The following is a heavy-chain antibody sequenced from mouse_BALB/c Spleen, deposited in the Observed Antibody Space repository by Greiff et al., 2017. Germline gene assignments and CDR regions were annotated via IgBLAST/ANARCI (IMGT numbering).Heavy chain of an antibody. D-gene: IGHD1-1*01. CDR2: IDPENGDT. CDR3: NANGSSYWYFDV. V-gene: IGHV14-4*02. Sequence: EVMLVESGAELVRSGASVKLSCTASGFNIKDYYMHWVKQRPEQGLEWIGWIDPENGDTEYAPKFQGKATMTADTSSNTAYLQLSSLTSEDTAVYYCNANGSSYWYFDVWGAGTTVTVSS. J-gene: IGHJ1*01. CDR1: GFNIKDYY.